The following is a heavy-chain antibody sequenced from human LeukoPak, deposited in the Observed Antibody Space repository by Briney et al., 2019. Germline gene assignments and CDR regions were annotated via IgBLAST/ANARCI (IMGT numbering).Heavy chain of an antibody. CDR1: GFTFSSYG. CDR3: AKDTKRYCTSTRCSITDH. V-gene: IGHV3-33*06. D-gene: IGHD2-2*01. J-gene: IGHJ4*02. CDR2: IWYDGNNK. Sequence: GTSLRLSCAASGFTFSSYGMHWVRQAPGKGLEWVAIIWYDGNNKYHADPVRGRFTISRDNSKNTLYLQMNSLRAEDTAVYYCAKDTKRYCTSTRCSITDHWGQGTLVTVSS.